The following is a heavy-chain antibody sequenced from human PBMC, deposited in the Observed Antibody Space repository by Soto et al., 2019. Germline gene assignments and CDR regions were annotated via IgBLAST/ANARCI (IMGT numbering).Heavy chain of an antibody. CDR1: GWALSSFA. CDR2: IIPIFGTA. J-gene: IGHJ6*02. V-gene: IGHV1-69*06. Sequence: SVTGSCTGSGWALSSFAFIWVRQTPAHGLAWLGGIIPIFGTANYAQKLQGRVTITADKSTSTAYMEMSSLRSEDTGVYYCARLRITIFGVVVHYYYGMDVWGQGTTVTVSS. CDR3: ARLRITIFGVVVHYYYGMDV. D-gene: IGHD3-3*01.